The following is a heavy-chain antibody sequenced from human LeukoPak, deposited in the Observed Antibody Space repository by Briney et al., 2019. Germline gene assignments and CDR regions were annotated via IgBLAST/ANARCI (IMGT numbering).Heavy chain of an antibody. V-gene: IGHV4-59*08. Sequence: PSETLSLTCTVSGGSISSYYWSWIRQPPGKGLEWIGYIYYSGSTNYNPSLKSRVTISVDTSKNQFSLKLSSVTAADTAVYYCARLVPYSSNWYFDYWGQGTLVTVSS. CDR2: IYYSGST. J-gene: IGHJ4*02. D-gene: IGHD6-13*01. CDR3: ARLVPYSSNWYFDY. CDR1: GGSISSYY.